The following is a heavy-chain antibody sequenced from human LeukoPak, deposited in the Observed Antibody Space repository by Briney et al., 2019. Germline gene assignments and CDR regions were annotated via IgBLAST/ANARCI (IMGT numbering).Heavy chain of an antibody. Sequence: GGSLRLSCAASGFTFSSYSMNWVRQAPGKGLEWVSYISSSSSTIYYADSVKGRFTISRDNAKNSLYLQMNSLRAEDTAVYYCAREHNGDIMVRGVITGMTRFDPWGQGTLVTVSS. V-gene: IGHV3-48*01. CDR3: AREHNGDIMVRGVITGMTRFDP. CDR2: ISSSSSTI. J-gene: IGHJ5*02. CDR1: GFTFSSYS. D-gene: IGHD3-10*01.